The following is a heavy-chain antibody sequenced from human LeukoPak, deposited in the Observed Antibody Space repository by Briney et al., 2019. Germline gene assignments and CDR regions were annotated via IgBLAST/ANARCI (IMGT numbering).Heavy chain of an antibody. Sequence: GGSLRLSCAASGFTFSNYGMRWVRQAPGKGLEWVALIWYDGSNKYYTDTVKGRLTISRDNSKDTLFLQMNGLRAEDTAVYYCAREGPRGNSQFDYWGQGTLVTVSS. V-gene: IGHV3-33*01. CDR3: AREGPRGNSQFDY. J-gene: IGHJ4*02. CDR2: IWYDGSNK. D-gene: IGHD2/OR15-2a*01. CDR1: GFTFSNYG.